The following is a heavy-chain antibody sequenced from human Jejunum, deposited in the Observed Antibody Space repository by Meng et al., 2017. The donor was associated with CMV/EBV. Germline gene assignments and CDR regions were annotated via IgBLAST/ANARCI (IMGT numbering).Heavy chain of an antibody. J-gene: IGHJ4*02. CDR1: GFTPSTSGEG. V-gene: IGHV2-5*02. CDR3: AHFVGGYYPSRPDY. Sequence: TTLKEVVPKLVEPQQALPLSCSYTGFTPSTSGEGVGWIRQPPGKALEWLALIYRGDDKRYSPSLNSRLTIAKDTSKNEVGLTLTNMGPIDTGTYYCAHFVGGYYPSRPDYWGQGTLVTVSS. D-gene: IGHD1-26*01. CDR2: IYRGDDK.